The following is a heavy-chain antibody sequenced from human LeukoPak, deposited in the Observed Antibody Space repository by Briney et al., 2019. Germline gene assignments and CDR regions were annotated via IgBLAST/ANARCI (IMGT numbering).Heavy chain of an antibody. V-gene: IGHV3-74*01. J-gene: IGHJ4*02. CDR3: ARDEVGVGATHDY. Sequence: GGSLRLSCAASGFTFSSYWMHWVRQAPGKGLVWVSRTSKDGSSTYYADSVKGRFTISRDNAKNTLYLQMNSLRAEDTAVYCCARDEVGVGATHDYWGQGTLVTVSS. CDR1: GFTFSSYW. CDR2: TSKDGSST. D-gene: IGHD1-26*01.